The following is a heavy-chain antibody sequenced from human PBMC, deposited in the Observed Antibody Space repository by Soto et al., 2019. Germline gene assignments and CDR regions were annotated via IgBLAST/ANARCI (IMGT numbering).Heavy chain of an antibody. Sequence: PSETLSLTCAVSGGSISSGGYSWSWIRQPPGKGLEWIGYIYHSGSTYYNPSLKSRVTISVDRSKNQFSLKLSSVTAADTAVYYCAHYGDYRGFDYWGQGTLVTVSS. V-gene: IGHV4-30-2*01. D-gene: IGHD4-17*01. CDR2: IYHSGST. J-gene: IGHJ4*02. CDR3: AHYGDYRGFDY. CDR1: GGSISSGGYS.